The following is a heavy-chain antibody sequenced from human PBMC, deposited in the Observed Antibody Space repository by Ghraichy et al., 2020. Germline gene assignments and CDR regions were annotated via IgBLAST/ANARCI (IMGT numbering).Heavy chain of an antibody. CDR2: IGSGGSTI. Sequence: GGSLRLQCTASGFRFSDYEAIWVRQSPGQGLEWISFIGSGGSTIEHRDSVKGRFTVSRDNARNTVYLQMDSLRVEDTAVYYCARHSGYVIGDCWGPGTLVTVSS. CDR3: ARHSGYVIGDC. V-gene: IGHV3-48*03. J-gene: IGHJ4*02. CDR1: GFRFSDYE. D-gene: IGHD6-25*01.